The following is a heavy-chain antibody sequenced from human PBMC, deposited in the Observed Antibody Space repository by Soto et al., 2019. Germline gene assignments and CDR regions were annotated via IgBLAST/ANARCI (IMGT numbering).Heavy chain of an antibody. D-gene: IGHD6-19*01. J-gene: IGHJ4*02. Sequence: EVQLVESGGGLVQPGGSLRLSCAASGFTFSTYWMHWVRQGPGKGLVWVSRINSDGSDTHYADSVKGRFTISRDNAKNNLYLQMNSLRAEDTAMYYCAREGYSSGWYFFDSWGQGTLVTVSS. CDR2: INSDGSDT. CDR3: AREGYSSGWYFFDS. CDR1: GFTFSTYW. V-gene: IGHV3-74*01.